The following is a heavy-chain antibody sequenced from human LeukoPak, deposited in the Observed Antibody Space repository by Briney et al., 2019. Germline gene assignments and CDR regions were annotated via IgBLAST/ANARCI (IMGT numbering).Heavy chain of an antibody. CDR2: TSGSGGST. J-gene: IGHJ4*02. CDR3: AKFRATTGGFYSDS. Sequence: GGSLRLSCGASGFTFSSYALSWVRQAPGKGLEWVSSTSGSGGSTYYADSVKGRLTISRDNSKNTLYLQMNSLRADDTAVYYCAKFRATTGGFYSDSWGQGTLVTVSS. CDR1: GFTFSSYA. D-gene: IGHD1-1*01. V-gene: IGHV3-23*01.